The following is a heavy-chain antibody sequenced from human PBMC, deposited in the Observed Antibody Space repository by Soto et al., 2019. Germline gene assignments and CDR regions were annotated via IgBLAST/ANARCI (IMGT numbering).Heavy chain of an antibody. CDR3: ARDNNGTDGDYYYMDV. D-gene: IGHD1-1*01. CDR2: ISAYNGNT. CDR1: GYTFTSYG. Sequence: GASVKVSCKASGYTFTSYGISWVRQAPGQGLEWMGWISAYNGNTNYAQKLQGRVTMTTDTSTSTAYMELRSLRSDDTAVYYCARDNNGTDGDYYYMDVWGKGTTVTVSS. V-gene: IGHV1-18*01. J-gene: IGHJ6*03.